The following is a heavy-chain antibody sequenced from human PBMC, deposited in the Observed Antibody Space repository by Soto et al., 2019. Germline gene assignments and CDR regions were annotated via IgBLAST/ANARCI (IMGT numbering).Heavy chain of an antibody. CDR1: GFTFSTYA. V-gene: IGHV3-23*01. Sequence: EVQLLESGGGLVQPGGSLRLSCAASGFTFSTYAMSWVRQAPGKGLEWVSTITTSGGNTYYADSVQGRFTISRDNSKNTLYMQMNSLRAEDTAVDYCAGRYCTNGVCYTNYYYYIDVGGKGTTVTVSS. CDR3: AGRYCTNGVCYTNYYYYIDV. J-gene: IGHJ6*03. D-gene: IGHD2-8*01. CDR2: ITTSGGNT.